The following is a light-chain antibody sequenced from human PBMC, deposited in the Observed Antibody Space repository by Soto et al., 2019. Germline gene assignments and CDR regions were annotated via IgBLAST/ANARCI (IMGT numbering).Light chain of an antibody. CDR1: SSNIGNNA. Sequence: QSVVTQPPSVSEAPRQRVTISCSGSSSNIGNNAVNWYQQLPGTAPKLLLYYDDLLPSGVSDRFSGSKSGTSASLAISGRQSEDEADYYCAAWDDRLNGVVFGGGAKRTV. V-gene: IGLV1-36*01. J-gene: IGLJ2*01. CDR3: AAWDDRLNGVV. CDR2: YDD.